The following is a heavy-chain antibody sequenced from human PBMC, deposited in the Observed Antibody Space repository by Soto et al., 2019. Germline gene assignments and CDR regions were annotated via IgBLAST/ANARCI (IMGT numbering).Heavy chain of an antibody. Sequence: SETLSLTCTVSGGSIRSYYWSWIRQPPGKGLEWIGYIYYSGSTNYNPSLKSRVTISVDTSKNQFSLKLSSVTAADTAVYYCAREYDFWSGYFNWFDPWGQGPLVTVS. CDR1: GGSIRSYY. D-gene: IGHD3-3*01. J-gene: IGHJ5*02. CDR3: AREYDFWSGYFNWFDP. CDR2: IYYSGST. V-gene: IGHV4-59*01.